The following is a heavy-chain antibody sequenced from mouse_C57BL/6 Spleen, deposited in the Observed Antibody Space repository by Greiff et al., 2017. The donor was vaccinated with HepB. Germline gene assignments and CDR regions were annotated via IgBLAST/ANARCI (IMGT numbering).Heavy chain of an antibody. J-gene: IGHJ2*01. V-gene: IGHV14-2*01. CDR3: ASDRSGYGLDY. Sequence: VQLQQSGAELVKPGASVKLSCTASGFNIKDYYMHWVKQRTEQGLEWIGRIDPEDGETKYAPKFPGKATITADTSSNTAYLQLSSLTAEDTAVYYCASDRSGYGLDYWGQGTTLTVSS. CDR1: GFNIKDYY. CDR2: IDPEDGET. D-gene: IGHD3-2*02.